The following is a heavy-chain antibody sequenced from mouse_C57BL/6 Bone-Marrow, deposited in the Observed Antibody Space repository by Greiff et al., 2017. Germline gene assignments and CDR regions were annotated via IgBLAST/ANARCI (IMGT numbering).Heavy chain of an antibody. D-gene: IGHD1-1*01. CDR3: AKFITTVVDFDY. CDR1: GYTFTDYN. J-gene: IGHJ2*01. CDR2: INPNNGGT. V-gene: IGHV1-22*01. Sequence: VQLQQSGPELVKPGASVKMSCKASGYTFTDYNMHWVKQSHGKSLEWIGYINPNNGGTSYNQKFKGKATLTVNKSSSTAYMELRSLTSEDSAVYYCAKFITTVVDFDYWGQGTTLTVSS.